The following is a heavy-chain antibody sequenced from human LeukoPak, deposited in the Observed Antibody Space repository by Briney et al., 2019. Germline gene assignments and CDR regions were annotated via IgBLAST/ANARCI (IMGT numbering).Heavy chain of an antibody. CDR1: GFTFSSYG. J-gene: IGHJ4*02. CDR2: ISYDGSYK. D-gene: IGHD6-13*01. V-gene: IGHV3-30*18. Sequence: PGGSLRLSCAASGFTFSSYGMSWVRQAPGKGLEWVAVISYDGSYKFYADSVKGRFTISRDNSKSTLYLQMNSLRAEDTAVYYCAKDRYSGLNTIDYWGQGTLVSVSS. CDR3: AKDRYSGLNTIDY.